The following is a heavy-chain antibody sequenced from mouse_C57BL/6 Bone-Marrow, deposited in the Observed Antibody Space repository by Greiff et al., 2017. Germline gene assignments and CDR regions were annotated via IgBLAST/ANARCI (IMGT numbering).Heavy chain of an antibody. CDR2: IDPENGDT. V-gene: IGHV14-4*01. J-gene: IGHJ1*03. CDR3: TTATVVPYWYFYV. CDR1: GFNIKDDY. D-gene: IGHD1-1*01. Sequence: VQLKESGAELVRPGASVKLSCTASGFNIKDDYMHWVKQRPEQGLEWIGWIDPENGDTEYASKFQGKATITADTSSNTAYLQLSSLTSEDTAVYYCTTATVVPYWYFYVWGTGTTVTVSS.